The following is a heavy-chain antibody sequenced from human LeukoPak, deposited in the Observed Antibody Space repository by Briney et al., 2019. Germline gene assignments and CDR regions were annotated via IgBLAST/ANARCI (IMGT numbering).Heavy chain of an antibody. CDR3: ARDLPRYFDWLSNNWFDP. CDR1: GYTFTSYA. Sequence: ASVKVSCKASGYTFTSYAMHWVRQAPGQGLEWMGWISAYNGNTNYAQKLQGRVTMTTDTSTSTAYMELRSLRSDDTAVYYCARDLPRYFDWLSNNWFDPWGQGTLVTVSS. D-gene: IGHD3-9*01. J-gene: IGHJ5*02. CDR2: ISAYNGNT. V-gene: IGHV1-18*01.